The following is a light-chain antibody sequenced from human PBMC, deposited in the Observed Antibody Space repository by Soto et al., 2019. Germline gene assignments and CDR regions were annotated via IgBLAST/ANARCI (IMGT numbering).Light chain of an antibody. J-gene: IGKJ2*01. CDR2: GAS. CDR1: QSISSTH. CDR3: HQYGSSDMDT. V-gene: IGKV3-20*01. Sequence: ETVLTQSPGTLSLSPEERATLSCRASQSISSTHLAWYQQKSGQAPRLLIYGASSRATGIPDRFSGSGSGTDFPLTITRLEPEDFAVYYCHQYGSSDMDTFGQGTKLEI.